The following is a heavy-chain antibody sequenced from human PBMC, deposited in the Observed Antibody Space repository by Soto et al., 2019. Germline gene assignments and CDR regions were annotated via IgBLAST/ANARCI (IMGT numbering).Heavy chain of an antibody. CDR1: GGSFSGYY. J-gene: IGHJ5*02. CDR3: ASPKIAFYNWFDP. D-gene: IGHD3-3*02. V-gene: IGHV4-34*01. CDR2: INHSGST. Sequence: KPSETLSLTCAVYGGSFSGYYWTWIRQPPGTGLEWIGEINHSGSTNYNPSLKSRVTISVDTSKNQFSLKLSSVTAADTAVYYCASPKIAFYNWFDPWGQGTLVTVSS.